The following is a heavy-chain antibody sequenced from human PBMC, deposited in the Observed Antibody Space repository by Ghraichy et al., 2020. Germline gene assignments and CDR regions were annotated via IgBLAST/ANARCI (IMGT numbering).Heavy chain of an antibody. CDR2: INHSGST. CDR3: ARAYYDFWSGFYGMDV. CDR1: GGSFSGYY. Sequence: SETLSLTCAVYGGSFSGYYWSWIRQPPGKGLEWIGEINHSGSTNYNPSLKSRVTISVDTSKNQFSLKLSSVTAADTAVYYCARAYYDFWSGFYGMDVWGQGTTVTVSS. J-gene: IGHJ6*02. V-gene: IGHV4-34*01. D-gene: IGHD3-3*01.